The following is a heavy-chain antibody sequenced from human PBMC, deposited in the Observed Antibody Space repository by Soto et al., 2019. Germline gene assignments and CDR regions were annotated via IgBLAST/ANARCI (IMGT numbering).Heavy chain of an antibody. D-gene: IGHD3-3*01. V-gene: IGHV3-15*01. Sequence: GGSLRLSCAASGFTFSNAWMSWVRQAPGKGLEWVGRIKSKTDGGTTDYAAPVKGRFTISRDDSKNTLYLQMNSLKTEDTAVYYCTTHYYDFWSGYYDAFDIWGQGTMVTVSS. CDR2: IKSKTDGGTT. CDR3: TTHYYDFWSGYYDAFDI. J-gene: IGHJ3*02. CDR1: GFTFSNAW.